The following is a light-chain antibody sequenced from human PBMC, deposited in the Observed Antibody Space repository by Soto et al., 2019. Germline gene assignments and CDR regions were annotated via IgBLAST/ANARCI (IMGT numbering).Light chain of an antibody. J-gene: IGLJ2*01. Sequence: QTVVTQEPSFSVSPGGTVTLTCGLSSGSVSTSHNPSWYQQTPGQAPRTLIHSTNSHSSGVPDRFSGSILGNKAALTITGAQADDESDYYCVLYMGSGISVFGGGTKLTVL. CDR3: VLYMGSGISV. CDR2: STN. V-gene: IGLV8-61*01. CDR1: SGSVSTSHN.